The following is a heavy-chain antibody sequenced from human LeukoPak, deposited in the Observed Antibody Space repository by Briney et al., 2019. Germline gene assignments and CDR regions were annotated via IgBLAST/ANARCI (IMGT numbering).Heavy chain of an antibody. J-gene: IGHJ4*02. V-gene: IGHV4-34*01. Sequence: PSETLSLTCAVYGGSFSSYYWTWIRQPPGSGLEWIGEINHTGGTNYNPSLKSRVTISVDTSKNQFSLKLSSVTAADTAVYYCARGKASLLYDFYNDYWGQGTLVTVSS. CDR1: GGSFSSYY. CDR2: INHTGGT. D-gene: IGHD3/OR15-3a*01. CDR3: ARGKASLLYDFYNDY.